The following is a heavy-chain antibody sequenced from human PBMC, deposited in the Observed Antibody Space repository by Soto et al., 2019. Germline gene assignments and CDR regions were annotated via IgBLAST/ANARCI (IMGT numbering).Heavy chain of an antibody. CDR3: AKYEAYCGAF. D-gene: IGHD2-21*01. V-gene: IGHV3-23*01. CDR1: GFTFSSYS. Sequence: GGSLRLSCAASGFTFSSYSLSWVRQAPGKGLEWVSVISGSGGSTYYADSVKGRFTISRDNSKNTLYLQMNSLRAEDTAVYYCAKYEAYCGAFWGQGTLVTVSS. J-gene: IGHJ4*02. CDR2: ISGSGGST.